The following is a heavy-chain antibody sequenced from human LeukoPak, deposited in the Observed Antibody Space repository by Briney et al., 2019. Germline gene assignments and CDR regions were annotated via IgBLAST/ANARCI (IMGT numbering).Heavy chain of an antibody. D-gene: IGHD1-1*01. CDR2: IYSGGST. J-gene: IGHJ3*02. CDR1: GFTVTNNY. V-gene: IGHV3-53*05. Sequence: GGSLRLSCAASGFTVTNNYMSRVRQAPGKGLEWVSVIYSGGSTYYADSVKGRFTISRDNSESTLFLQMNSLRTDDTSVYFCAKYAYNWNAPDGFDMWGQGTMVIVSS. CDR3: AKYAYNWNAPDGFDM.